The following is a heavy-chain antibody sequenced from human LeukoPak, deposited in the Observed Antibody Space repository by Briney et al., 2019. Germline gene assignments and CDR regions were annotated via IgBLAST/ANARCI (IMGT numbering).Heavy chain of an antibody. Sequence: TGGSLRLSCAASGFTFSTYGMHWVRQAPGKGLEWVAFIRYDGTNVYYADSVRGRFTISRDNSRNTVYLQMNSLRAEDAAVYYCAKAPVTSCRGAFCYPFDSWGQGTVVTVSS. CDR3: AKAPVTSCRGAFCYPFDS. J-gene: IGHJ4*02. D-gene: IGHD2-15*01. CDR2: IRYDGTNV. V-gene: IGHV3-30*02. CDR1: GFTFSTYG.